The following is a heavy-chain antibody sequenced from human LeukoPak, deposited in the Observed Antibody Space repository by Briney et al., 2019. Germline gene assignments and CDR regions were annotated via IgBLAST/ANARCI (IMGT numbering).Heavy chain of an antibody. V-gene: IGHV3-48*01. D-gene: IGHD6-19*01. CDR2: ISSSSSTI. Sequence: PGGSLRLSCAAPGFTFSSYSMNWVRQAPGKGLEWVSYISSSSSTIYYADSVKGRFTISRDNAKNSLYLQMNGLRAEDTAVYYCARELHSSGWHWGQGTLVTVSS. J-gene: IGHJ4*02. CDR3: ARELHSSGWH. CDR1: GFTFSSYS.